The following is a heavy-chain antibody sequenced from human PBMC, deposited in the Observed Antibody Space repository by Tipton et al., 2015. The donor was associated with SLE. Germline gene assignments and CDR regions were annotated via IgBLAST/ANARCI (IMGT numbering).Heavy chain of an antibody. CDR1: GGSISSSNYY. CDR3: ARGIWIEVAGYWYADL. J-gene: IGHJ2*01. Sequence: TLSLTCTVAGGSISSSNYYWGWIRQPPGKGLEWIGNIYYNGITYYNPSLKSRVTISLDTSKSQLSLRLSSVTAADTAVYYCARGIWIEVAGYWYADLWGRGTLVTVS. CDR2: IYYNGIT. V-gene: IGHV4-39*01. D-gene: IGHD2-15*01.